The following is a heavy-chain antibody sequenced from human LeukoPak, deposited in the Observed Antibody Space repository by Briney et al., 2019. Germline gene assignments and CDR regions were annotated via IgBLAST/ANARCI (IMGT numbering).Heavy chain of an antibody. CDR3: AKLDYYDTH. CDR2: ITGSSASS. J-gene: IGHJ4*02. D-gene: IGHD3-22*01. Sequence: GGSLRLSCAASGFTFSSYAMSWVRQAPGKGLEWVSSITGSSASSYYADFEKGWFTISRDNSKNTLYLQMNSLRAEDTAVYFWAKLDYYDTHWGQGTLVTVSS. V-gene: IGHV3-23*01. CDR1: GFTFSSYA.